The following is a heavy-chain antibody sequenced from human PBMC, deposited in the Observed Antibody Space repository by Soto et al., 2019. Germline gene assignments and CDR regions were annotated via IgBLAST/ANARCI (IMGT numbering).Heavy chain of an antibody. CDR1: GYTFTNYW. Sequence: PGESLKISCRGFGYTFTNYWIGWVRQMPGKGPEWMGIIYPGDSDTKYNPSFQGQVTISADKSITTTYLQWSSLKASDTAIYYCAASIFYYGMDVWGHGTTVTVSS. CDR2: IYPGDSDT. V-gene: IGHV5-51*01. CDR3: AASIFYYGMDV. J-gene: IGHJ6*02.